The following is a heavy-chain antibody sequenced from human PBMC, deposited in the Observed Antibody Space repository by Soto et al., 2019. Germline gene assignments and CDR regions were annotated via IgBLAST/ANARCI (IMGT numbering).Heavy chain of an antibody. V-gene: IGHV1-8*01. Sequence: QVQLVQSGAEVKKPGASVKVSCKASGYTFTNYEINWVRQATGQGLGWMGWMNPGSGNTEYAHKFQGRVTMTRNISISTAYMELSRLGPDDTAIYYWARMAASGSLNWFDPWGQGTLVTVSS. J-gene: IGHJ5*02. CDR2: MNPGSGNT. CDR1: GYTFTNYE. CDR3: ARMAASGSLNWFDP. D-gene: IGHD3-10*01.